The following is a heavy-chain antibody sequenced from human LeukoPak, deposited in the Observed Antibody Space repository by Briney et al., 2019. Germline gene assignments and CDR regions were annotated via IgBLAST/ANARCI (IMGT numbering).Heavy chain of an antibody. CDR3: ANRGAGYDILTGYYPDAFDI. Sequence: GGSLRLSCAASGFTFSSYAMIWVRQAPGKGLEWVLDISGSGGSTYYADSVKGRFTISRDNSKNTLYLQMNSLRAKVTAVYYCANRGAGYDILTGYYPDAFDIWGQGTMVTVSS. V-gene: IGHV3-23*01. CDR1: GFTFSSYA. CDR2: ISGSGGST. D-gene: IGHD3-9*01. J-gene: IGHJ3*02.